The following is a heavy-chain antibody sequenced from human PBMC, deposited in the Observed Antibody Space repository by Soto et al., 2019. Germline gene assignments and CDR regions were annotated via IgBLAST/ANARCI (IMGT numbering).Heavy chain of an antibody. J-gene: IGHJ6*02. CDR3: ARLNGYCIFGSRHRPYAMDV. CDR2: TYHSGRP. V-gene: IGHV4-30-2*01. Sequence: SETLSLTCDVSGDTISTGGYTWAWIRQPPGKALEWIGHTYHSGRPYYNPSLKSRVTISVDRSKNQFSLKMTSVSAADTAVYYCARLNGYCIFGSRHRPYAMDVRGPGPTVTLFS. D-gene: IGHD2-15*01. CDR1: GDTISTGGYT.